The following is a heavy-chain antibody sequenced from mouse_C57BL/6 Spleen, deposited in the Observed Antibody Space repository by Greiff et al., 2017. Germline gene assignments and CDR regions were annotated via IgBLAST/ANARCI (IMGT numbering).Heavy chain of an antibody. CDR3: ALLLRGDV. Sequence: VQLQQSGAELVKPGASVKLSCTASGFNIKDYYMHWVKQRTEQGLEWIGRIDPEDGETKYAPKFPGKATITADTSTNTAYLQLSSLTAEDTAVYYCALLLRGDVWGTGTTVTASS. J-gene: IGHJ1*03. CDR2: IDPEDGET. CDR1: GFNIKDYY. V-gene: IGHV14-2*01. D-gene: IGHD1-1*01.